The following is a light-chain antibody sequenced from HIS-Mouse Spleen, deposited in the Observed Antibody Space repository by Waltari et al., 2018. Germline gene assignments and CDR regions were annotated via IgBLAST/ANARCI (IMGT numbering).Light chain of an antibody. J-gene: IGLJ3*02. Sequence: QAVLTQPSSLSASPGASASLTCTLRSGINVGTYRIYWYQQKPGSPPQYLLRYKSESDNQKCSGVPSRCSGSKDASANAGILLISGLQSEDEADYYCMIWHSSAWVFGGGTKLTVL. CDR1: SGINVGTYR. CDR2: YKSESDN. CDR3: MIWHSSAWV. V-gene: IGLV5-45*02.